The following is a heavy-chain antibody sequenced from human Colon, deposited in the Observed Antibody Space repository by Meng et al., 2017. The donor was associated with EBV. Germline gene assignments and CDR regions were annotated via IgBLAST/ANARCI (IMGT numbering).Heavy chain of an antibody. V-gene: IGHV4-4*02. CDR2: IYHSGTT. J-gene: IGHJ4*02. CDR1: GDSISNNW. D-gene: IGHD4-17*01. Sequence: HVPLQGSGTGRVKPSGTLSLTCAVSGDSISNNWWSWVRQPPGKGLEWIGEIYHSGTTNYNPSLRSRVTISVDKSKNQFSLQLTSVTAADTAVYYCARNGDYNPGLYWGQGTLVTVSS. CDR3: ARNGDYNPGLY.